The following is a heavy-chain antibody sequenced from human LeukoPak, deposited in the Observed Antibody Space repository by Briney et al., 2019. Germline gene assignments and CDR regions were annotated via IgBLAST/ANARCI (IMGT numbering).Heavy chain of an antibody. CDR1: GGTFSSYA. V-gene: IGHV1-69*05. CDR3: ASSEWELKRSNYMDV. D-gene: IGHD1-26*01. CDR2: IIPIFGTA. J-gene: IGHJ6*03. Sequence: SVKVSCKASGGTFSSYAISWVRQAPGQGLEWMGGIIPIFGTANYAQKFQGRVTITTDESTSTAYMELSSLRSEDTAVYYCASSEWELKRSNYMDVWGKGTTVTVSS.